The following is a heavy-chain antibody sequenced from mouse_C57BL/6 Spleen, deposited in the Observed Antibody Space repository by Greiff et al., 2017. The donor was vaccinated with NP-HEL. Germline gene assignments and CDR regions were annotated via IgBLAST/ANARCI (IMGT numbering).Heavy chain of an antibody. CDR2: IYPRSGNT. D-gene: IGHD2-4*01. CDR3: ARRRYDYDVNV. CDR1: GYTFTSYG. Sequence: QVQLKQSGAELARPGASVKLSCKASGYTFTSYGISWVKQRTGQGLEWIGEIYPRSGNTYYNEKFKGKATLTADKSSSTAYMELRSLTSEDSAVYFCARRRYDYDVNVWGTGTTVTVSS. V-gene: IGHV1-81*01. J-gene: IGHJ1*03.